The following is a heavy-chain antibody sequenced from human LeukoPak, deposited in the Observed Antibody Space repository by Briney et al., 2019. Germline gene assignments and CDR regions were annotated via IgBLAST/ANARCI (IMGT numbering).Heavy chain of an antibody. J-gene: IGHJ6*02. Sequence: ASVKVSCKASGYTFTSYGISWVRQAPGQGLEWMGWISAYNGNTNYAQKLQGRVTMTTGTSTSTAYMELRSLRSDDTAVYYCARGNFRLYYYYGMDVWGQGTTVTVSS. D-gene: IGHD2/OR15-2a*01. CDR3: ARGNFRLYYYYGMDV. CDR2: ISAYNGNT. V-gene: IGHV1-18*01. CDR1: GYTFTSYG.